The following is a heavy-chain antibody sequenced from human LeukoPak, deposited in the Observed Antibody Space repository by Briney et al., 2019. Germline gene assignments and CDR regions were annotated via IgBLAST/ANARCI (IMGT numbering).Heavy chain of an antibody. CDR3: ARDGNYGGAY. CDR1: GGSISSYY. CDR2: IYYSGST. D-gene: IGHD4-23*01. V-gene: IGHV4-59*12. Sequence: SETLSLTCTVSGGSISSYYWSWIRQPPGKGLEWIGYIYYSGSTNYNPSLKSRVTISVDTSKNQFSLKLSSVTAADTAVYYCARDGNYGGAYWGQGTLVTVSS. J-gene: IGHJ4*02.